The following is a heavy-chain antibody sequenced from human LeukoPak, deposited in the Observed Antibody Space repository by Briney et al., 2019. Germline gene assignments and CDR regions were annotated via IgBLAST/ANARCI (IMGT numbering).Heavy chain of an antibody. Sequence: SETLSLTCTVSGDSITGYYWGWIRQPPGKGLGWIGNIYYTGNTDYNPSLKSRVTISVETSKNQFSLKLSSVTAADTAVYYCARDSWGSGSYYNLRGFDPWGQGTLVTVSS. CDR1: GDSITGYY. CDR3: ARDSWGSGSYYNLRGFDP. D-gene: IGHD3-10*01. CDR2: IYYTGNT. J-gene: IGHJ5*02. V-gene: IGHV4-39*07.